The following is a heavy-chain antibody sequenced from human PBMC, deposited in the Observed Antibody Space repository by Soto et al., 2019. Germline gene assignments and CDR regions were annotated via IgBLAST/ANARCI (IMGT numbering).Heavy chain of an antibody. CDR1: GGSISSYY. V-gene: IGHV4-59*12. D-gene: IGHD5-18*01. J-gene: IGHJ6*02. CDR2: IYYSGST. Sequence: SETLSLTCTVSGGSISSYYWSWIRHPPGKKLEWIGYIYYSGSTNYNPSLKSRVTISVDKSKNQFSLKLSSVTAADTAVFYCAGWIQLQQYYYYGMDVWGQGTTVTVSS. CDR3: AGWIQLQQYYYYGMDV.